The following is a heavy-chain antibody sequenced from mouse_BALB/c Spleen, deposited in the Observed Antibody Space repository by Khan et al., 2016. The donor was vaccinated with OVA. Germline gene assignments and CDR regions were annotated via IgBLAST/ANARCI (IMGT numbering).Heavy chain of an antibody. D-gene: IGHD1-2*01. Sequence: EVQLQESGPGLVKPSQSLSLTCTVTGYSITSGYGWNWIRQFPGNKLEWMGYISDSGSTNYNPSLKSRISITRDTSKNQFFLQLNSLTTEDTATYYCARTARIKYWGQGTTLTVSS. J-gene: IGHJ2*01. CDR1: GYSITSGYG. V-gene: IGHV3-2*02. CDR3: ARTARIKY. CDR2: ISDSGST.